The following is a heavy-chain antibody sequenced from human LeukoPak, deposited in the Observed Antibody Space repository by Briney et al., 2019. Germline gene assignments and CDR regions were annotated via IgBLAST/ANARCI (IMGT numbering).Heavy chain of an antibody. CDR2: ISGSGGST. CDR1: GFTFSSYA. CDR3: AKDRIDVPYYYYGMDV. D-gene: IGHD2-21*01. V-gene: IGHV3-23*01. J-gene: IGHJ6*02. Sequence: PGGSLRLSCAASGFTFSSYAMSWVRQAPGKGLEWVSAISGSGGSTYYADSVKGRFTISRDNSKNTLYLQMNSLRAEDTAVYYCAKDRIDVPYYYYGMDVWGQGTTVTVSS.